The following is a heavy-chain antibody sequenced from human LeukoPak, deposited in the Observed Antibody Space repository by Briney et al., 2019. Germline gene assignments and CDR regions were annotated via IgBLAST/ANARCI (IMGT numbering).Heavy chain of an antibody. V-gene: IGHV3-23*01. CDR3: AKDFGGAHSGSYSVYYYYYMDV. CDR2: ISHTGDRT. Sequence: GGSLRLSCAASGFTFSGYGMNWVHQAPGTGLEWVSAISHTGDRTYYADSVKGRFTISRDNSKNTLYLQMNSLRAEDTAVYYCAKDFGGAHSGSYSVYYYYYMDVWGKGTTVTISS. J-gene: IGHJ6*03. CDR1: GFTFSGYG. D-gene: IGHD1-26*01.